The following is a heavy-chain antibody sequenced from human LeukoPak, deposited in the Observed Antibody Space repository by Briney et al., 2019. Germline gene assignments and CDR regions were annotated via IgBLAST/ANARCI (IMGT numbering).Heavy chain of an antibody. CDR2: INPSGGRT. CDR1: GYIFSNYY. Sequence: ASVKVSCKASGYIFSNYYIHWVRQAPGQGLEWMGIINPSGGRTNYAQKFQGRVTMTRDTSISTAYMELSRLRSDDTAVYYCARERRSSGWYFPSYYYYYYMDVWGKGTTVTISS. V-gene: IGHV1-46*01. D-gene: IGHD6-19*01. J-gene: IGHJ6*03. CDR3: ARERRSSGWYFPSYYYYYYMDV.